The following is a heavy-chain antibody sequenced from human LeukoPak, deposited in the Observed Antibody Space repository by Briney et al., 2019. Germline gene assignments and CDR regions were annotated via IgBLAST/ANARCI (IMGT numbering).Heavy chain of an antibody. Sequence: GGSLRLSCAASGFTFSSYSMNWVRQAPGKGLEWVSYISSSSSTIYYADSVKGRFTISRDNAKNSLYLQMNSLRAEDTAVYYCAKTAGTGSVDSWGQGILVTVSS. CDR1: GFTFSSYS. J-gene: IGHJ4*02. D-gene: IGHD3-10*01. CDR3: AKTAGTGSVDS. CDR2: ISSSSSTI. V-gene: IGHV3-48*01.